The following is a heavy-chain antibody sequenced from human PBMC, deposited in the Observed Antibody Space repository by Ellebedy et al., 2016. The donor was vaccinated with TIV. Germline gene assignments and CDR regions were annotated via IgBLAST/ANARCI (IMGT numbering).Heavy chain of an antibody. CDR2: IGGSGGRA. J-gene: IGHJ5*01. Sequence: GESLKISCAASGFTFSTYALTWVRQAPGRGLEWVSAIGGSGGRANYADSVRGRFTISRDNSKHTVTLQMQSLRAEDTALYYCAKGHTASFFYLFDSWGQGTLVTVSS. CDR1: GFTFSTYA. D-gene: IGHD2-2*01. CDR3: AKGHTASFFYLFDS. V-gene: IGHV3-23*01.